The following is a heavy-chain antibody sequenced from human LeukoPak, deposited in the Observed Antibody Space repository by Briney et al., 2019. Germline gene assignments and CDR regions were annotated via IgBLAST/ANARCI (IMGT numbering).Heavy chain of an antibody. CDR2: IYYSGST. Sequence: SETLSLTCTVSGGSISSYYWSWIRQPPGEGLEWIGYIYYSGSTNYNPSLKSRVTISVDTSKNQFSLKLSSVTAADTAVYYGARRLWGIAASWFDPWGQGTLVTVSS. J-gene: IGHJ5*02. CDR3: ARRLWGIAASWFDP. CDR1: GGSISSYY. D-gene: IGHD6-13*01. V-gene: IGHV4-59*08.